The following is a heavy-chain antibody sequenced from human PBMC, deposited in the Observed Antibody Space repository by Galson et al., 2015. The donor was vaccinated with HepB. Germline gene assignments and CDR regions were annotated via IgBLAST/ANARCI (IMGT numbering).Heavy chain of an antibody. D-gene: IGHD4-17*01. CDR1: GFTFSSYE. CDR3: ARDQNHDYGDYLPLDY. Sequence: SLRLSCAASGFTFSSYEMNWVRQAPGKGLEWVSYISSSGSTIYYADSVKGRFTIPRDNAKNSLYLQMNSLRAEDTAVYYCARDQNHDYGDYLPLDYWGQGTLVTVSS. J-gene: IGHJ4*02. V-gene: IGHV3-48*03. CDR2: ISSSGSTI.